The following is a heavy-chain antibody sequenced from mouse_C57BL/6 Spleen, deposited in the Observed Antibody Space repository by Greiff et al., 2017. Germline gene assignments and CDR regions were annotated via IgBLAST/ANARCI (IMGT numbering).Heavy chain of an antibody. D-gene: IGHD4-1*02. V-gene: IGHV1-39*01. CDR2: INPNYGTT. CDR3: ARSGVPQLGRYWYFDV. Sequence: VQLQQSGPELVKPGASVKISCKASGYSFTDYNMNWVKQSNGKSLEWIGVINPNYGTTSYNQKFKGQATLTVDQSSSTAYMQLNSLTSEDSAVYYCARSGVPQLGRYWYFDVWGTGTTVTVSS. CDR1: GYSFTDYN. J-gene: IGHJ1*03.